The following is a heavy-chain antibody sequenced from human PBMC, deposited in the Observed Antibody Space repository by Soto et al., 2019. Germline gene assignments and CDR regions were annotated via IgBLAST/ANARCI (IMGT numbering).Heavy chain of an antibody. CDR3: ARTRNWFDP. CDR1: GGSISSYY. V-gene: IGHV4-59*01. Sequence: TVSGGSISSYYWSWIRQPPGKGLEWIGYIYYSGSTNYNPSLKSRVTISVDTSKNQFSLKLSSVTAADTAVYYCARTRNWFDPWGQGTLVTSPQ. J-gene: IGHJ5*02. CDR2: IYYSGST.